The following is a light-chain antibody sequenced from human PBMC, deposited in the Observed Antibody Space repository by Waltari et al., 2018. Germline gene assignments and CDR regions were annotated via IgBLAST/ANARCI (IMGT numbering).Light chain of an antibody. CDR1: SSDVGGYDY. CDR3: SSYRSSDAYV. J-gene: IGLJ1*01. V-gene: IGLV2-14*03. Sequence: QSALTQPASVSGSPGQSITISCTGTSSDVGGYDYVSCYQQLPGKAPKLIIFDVNNRPSGISNRFSGSKSGNTASLTISGLQAEDEADYYCSSYRSSDAYVFGTGTKVTVL. CDR2: DVN.